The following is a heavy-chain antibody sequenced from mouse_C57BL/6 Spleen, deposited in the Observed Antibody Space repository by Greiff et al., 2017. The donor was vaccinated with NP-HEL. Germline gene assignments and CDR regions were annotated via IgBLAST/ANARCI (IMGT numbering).Heavy chain of an antibody. Sequence: QVQLQQSGAELVKPGASVKLSCKASGYTFTSYWLQWVKQRPGQGLEWIGEIAPADSYTKYNQKFKGKATLTVDTSSSTAYTQLSSRTSEDSAVYYCARVYYGSLHAMDYWGQGTSVTVSS. D-gene: IGHD1-1*01. CDR3: ARVYYGSLHAMDY. CDR1: GYTFTSYW. CDR2: IAPADSYT. J-gene: IGHJ4*01. V-gene: IGHV1-50*01.